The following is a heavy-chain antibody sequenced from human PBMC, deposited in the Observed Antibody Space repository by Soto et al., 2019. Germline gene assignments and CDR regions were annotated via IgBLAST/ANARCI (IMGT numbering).Heavy chain of an antibody. CDR2: IDWDDDK. CDR1: GFSLSTSGMR. CDR3: ARDLSSGLDY. Sequence: SGPTLVNPTQTLTLTCTFSGFSLSTSGMRVSWIRQPPGKALEWLARIDWDDDKFYSTSLKTRLTISKDTSKNQVVLTVTNMDSVDTATYYCARDLSSGLDYWGQGTLVTVS. V-gene: IGHV2-70*04. D-gene: IGHD6-19*01. J-gene: IGHJ4*02.